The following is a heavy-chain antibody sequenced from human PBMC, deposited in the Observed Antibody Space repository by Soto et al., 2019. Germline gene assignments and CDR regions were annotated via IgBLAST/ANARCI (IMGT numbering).Heavy chain of an antibody. J-gene: IGHJ4*02. CDR2: ISYDGGNE. V-gene: IGHV3-30*18. D-gene: IGHD3-10*01. Sequence: VQLIESRGGVVQPGRSLRLSCEASGFTLRNYAMHWVRQAPGKGLEWVAAISYDGGNEYYGDSVKGRFTISKDNSKSPLYLQINRLRPEDTAVYYCVNGEATVATRASEHWGQGTRVIVSS. CDR1: GFTLRNYA. CDR3: VNGEATVATRASEH.